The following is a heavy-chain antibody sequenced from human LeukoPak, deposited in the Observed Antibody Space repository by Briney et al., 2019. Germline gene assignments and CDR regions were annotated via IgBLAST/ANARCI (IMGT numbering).Heavy chain of an antibody. D-gene: IGHD6-19*01. CDR1: GGSFSGYY. Sequence: SETLSLTCAVYGGSFSGYYWSWIRQPPGKGLEWIGEINHSGSTNYNPSLKSRVTISVDTPKNQFSLKLSSVTAADTAVYYCAATSGWYPKVFYYYMDVWGKGTTVTVSS. J-gene: IGHJ6*03. CDR3: AATSGWYPKVFYYYMDV. CDR2: INHSGST. V-gene: IGHV4-34*01.